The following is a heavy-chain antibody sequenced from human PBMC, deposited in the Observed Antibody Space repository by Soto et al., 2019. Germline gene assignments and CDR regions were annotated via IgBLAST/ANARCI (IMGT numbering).Heavy chain of an antibody. V-gene: IGHV3-30*10. CDR3: ARDRITETTGNYYYGMDV. D-gene: IGHD1-7*01. J-gene: IGHJ6*02. CDR1: GFTFSRYS. CDR2: ISYDGSNK. Sequence: QVQLVESGGGVVQPGRSLRLSCAGSGFTFSRYSMHWVRQAPGKGLEWVVVISYDGSNKYYTDSVKGRFTISRDNSKDTLYLLMNSLRPEDTAVYYCARDRITETTGNYYYGMDVWGQGNTVSVSS.